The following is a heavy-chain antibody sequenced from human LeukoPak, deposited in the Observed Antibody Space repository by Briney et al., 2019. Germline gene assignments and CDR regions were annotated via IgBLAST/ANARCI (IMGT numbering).Heavy chain of an antibody. CDR3: ARQNSHGDSARNWSDP. J-gene: IGHJ5*02. Sequence: PSETLSLTCTVSRGSITGSSYPWGWIRQPPGKGLEWIGSIYYSGRTYSNPSLKSRVTISVDTSKNQFSLKLSSLTAADTAVYYCARQNSHGDSARNWSDPWGQGTLVTVSS. V-gene: IGHV4-39*01. CDR1: RGSITGSSYP. D-gene: IGHD4-17*01. CDR2: IYYSGRT.